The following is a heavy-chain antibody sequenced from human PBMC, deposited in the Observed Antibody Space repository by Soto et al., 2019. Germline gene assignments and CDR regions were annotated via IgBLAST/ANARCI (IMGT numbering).Heavy chain of an antibody. J-gene: IGHJ3*02. Sequence: PGGSLRLSCAASGFTFSSYSMNWVRQAPGKGLEWVSSISSSSSYIYYADSVKGRFTISRDNAKNSLYLQMNSLRAEDTSVYYCAHSKAVGAIGAFDIWGQGTMVTVSS. CDR2: ISSSSSYI. D-gene: IGHD1-26*01. V-gene: IGHV3-21*01. CDR3: AHSKAVGAIGAFDI. CDR1: GFTFSSYS.